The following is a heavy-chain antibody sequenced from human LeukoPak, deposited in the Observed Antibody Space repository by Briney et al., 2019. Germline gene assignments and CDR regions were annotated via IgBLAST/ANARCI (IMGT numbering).Heavy chain of an antibody. D-gene: IGHD4-17*01. Sequence: ASVKVSCKASGGTFSSYAISWVRQPPGQGLEWMGGIIPIFGTANYAQKFQGRVTITADESTSTAYMELSSLGSEDTAVYYCARTTVTAYYYYYYMDVWGKGTTVTVSS. CDR1: GGTFSSYA. J-gene: IGHJ6*03. CDR3: ARTTVTAYYYYYYMDV. CDR2: IIPIFGTA. V-gene: IGHV1-69*13.